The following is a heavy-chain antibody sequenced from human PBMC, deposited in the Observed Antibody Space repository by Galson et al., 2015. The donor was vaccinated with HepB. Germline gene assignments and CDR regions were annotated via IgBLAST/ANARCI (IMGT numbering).Heavy chain of an antibody. CDR2: IIPIFGTA. D-gene: IGHD3-3*01. CDR3: ARAPYDFWSGYYPPDPNYYYYYMDV. Sequence: QSGAEVKKPGASVKASCKASGGTFSSYAISWVRQAPGQGLEWMGGIIPIFGTANYAQKFQGRVTITADESTSTAYMELSSLRSEDTAVYYCARAPYDFWSGYYPPDPNYYYYYMDVWGKGTTVTVSS. CDR1: GGTFSSYA. V-gene: IGHV1-69*13. J-gene: IGHJ6*03.